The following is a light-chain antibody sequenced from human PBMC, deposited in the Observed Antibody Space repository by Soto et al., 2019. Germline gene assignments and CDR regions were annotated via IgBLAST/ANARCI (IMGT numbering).Light chain of an antibody. CDR3: QQYENWPSIT. V-gene: IGKV3-15*01. CDR1: QSISSN. Sequence: EIVMTQSPATLSVSPGERATLSCRASQSISSNLAWYQQKPGQAPRLLISGASTRATGIPVRFSGSGSGTGFALAISSLQSEDFAVYYCQQYENWPSITFGQGTRLEIK. CDR2: GAS. J-gene: IGKJ5*01.